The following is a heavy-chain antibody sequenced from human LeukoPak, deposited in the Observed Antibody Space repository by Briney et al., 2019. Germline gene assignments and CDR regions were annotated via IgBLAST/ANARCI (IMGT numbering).Heavy chain of an antibody. Sequence: ASVKVSCKASGCTFTNYYIHWVRQAPGQGLEWMGIIHPSSGNTEPHAQKFQGRVTLTRVTSTSTVYMELSSLRSEDTAIYYCARAFCTNGVCFIFDSWGQGTLVTVSS. D-gene: IGHD2-8*01. CDR2: IHPSSGNT. CDR3: ARAFCTNGVCFIFDS. CDR1: GCTFTNYY. J-gene: IGHJ4*02. V-gene: IGHV1-46*01.